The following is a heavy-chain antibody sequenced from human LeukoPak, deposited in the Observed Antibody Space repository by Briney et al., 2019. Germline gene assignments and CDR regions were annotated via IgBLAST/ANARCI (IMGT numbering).Heavy chain of an antibody. CDR1: GYTFTCYH. CDR2: ISPNSGGT. D-gene: IGHD1-26*01. Sequence: ASVKVSCKASGYTFTCYHMHWVRQAPGQGREWMGWISPNSGGTKYAQKFQGRVSMSRDTSISTAYMELSSLRFDDTAVYYCASGIKSVLVGEHDAFDIWGQGTMVTVSS. CDR3: ASGIKSVLVGEHDAFDI. J-gene: IGHJ3*02. V-gene: IGHV1-2*02.